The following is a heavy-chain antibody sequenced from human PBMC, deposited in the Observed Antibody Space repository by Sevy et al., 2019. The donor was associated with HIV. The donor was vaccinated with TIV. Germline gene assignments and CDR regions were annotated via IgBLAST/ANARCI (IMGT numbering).Heavy chain of an antibody. V-gene: IGHV4-61*01. CDR3: ASSRVGASPFYY. CDR1: GGSVSSGSYY. J-gene: IGHJ4*02. D-gene: IGHD1-26*01. Sequence: SETLSLTCTVSGGSVSSGSYYWSWIRQPPGKGLEWIGYIYYSGSTNYNPSLKSRVTISVDTSKNQFSLKLNSVTAADTAVYYCASSRVGASPFYYWGQGTLVTVSS. CDR2: IYYSGST.